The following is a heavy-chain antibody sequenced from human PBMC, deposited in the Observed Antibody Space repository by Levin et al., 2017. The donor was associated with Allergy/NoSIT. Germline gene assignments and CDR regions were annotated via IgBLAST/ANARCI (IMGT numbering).Heavy chain of an antibody. Sequence: GASVKVSCKASGYTFSRNAIHWVRQVPGQRLEWMGWINPGDGNIKYSQKFQGRITLTSDTFASTVYMELSSLRFEDTAVYYCTRVSDIFTSYNSHNWFDPWGQGTLVTVSS. CDR3: TRVSDIFTSYNSHNWFDP. CDR2: INPGDGNI. J-gene: IGHJ5*02. V-gene: IGHV1-3*01. D-gene: IGHD3-9*01. CDR1: GYTFSRNA.